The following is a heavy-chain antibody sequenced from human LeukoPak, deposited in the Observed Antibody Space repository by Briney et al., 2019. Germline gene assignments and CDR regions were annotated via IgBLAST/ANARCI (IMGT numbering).Heavy chain of an antibody. Sequence: ASVKVSCKASGGTFSSYAISWVRQAPGQGLEWMGRIIPILGIANYAQEFQGRVTITADKSTSTAYMELSSLRSEDTAVYYCARDHLESYYYYGMDVWGQGTTVTVSS. D-gene: IGHD3-3*01. CDR2: IIPILGIA. J-gene: IGHJ6*02. CDR3: ARDHLESYYYYGMDV. V-gene: IGHV1-69*04. CDR1: GGTFSSYA.